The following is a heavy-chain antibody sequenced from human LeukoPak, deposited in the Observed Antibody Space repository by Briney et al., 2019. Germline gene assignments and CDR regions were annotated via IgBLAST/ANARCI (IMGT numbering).Heavy chain of an antibody. CDR3: ARNRWMDY. CDR1: GYSFTSYW. Sequence: GESLKISCKGSGYSFTSYWIGWVRQMPGKGLEWMGIIYPGDSDTRYSPSFQGQVTISADKSISTAYMELTRLTSDDTAVYYCARNRWMDYWGQGTLVTVSS. CDR2: IYPGDSDT. J-gene: IGHJ4*02. D-gene: IGHD1-1*01. V-gene: IGHV5-51*01.